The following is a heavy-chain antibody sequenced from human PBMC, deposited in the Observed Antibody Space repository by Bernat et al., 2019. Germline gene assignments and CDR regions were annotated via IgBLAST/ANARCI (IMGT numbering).Heavy chain of an antibody. V-gene: IGHV3-33*01. J-gene: IGHJ4*02. CDR1: GFTFSGYG. D-gene: IGHD1-7*01. Sequence: QVQLVESGGGVVQPGRSLRLSCATSGFTFSGYGMHGVRQAPGKGLEWVAVIWYDGNDKYYADSVKGRFTISRDNSKNTLYLQMNSLRAEDTALYYCARGGNNWNYRSYFDYWGQGTLVTVSS. CDR3: ARGGNNWNYRSYFDY. CDR2: IWYDGNDK.